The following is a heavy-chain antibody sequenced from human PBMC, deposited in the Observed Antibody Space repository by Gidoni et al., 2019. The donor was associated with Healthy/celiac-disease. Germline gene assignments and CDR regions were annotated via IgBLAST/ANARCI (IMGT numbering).Heavy chain of an antibody. Sequence: QVQLVQSGAEVQKPGASVKVSCKASGYTFTSYAMPLVRQAPGQRLEWMGWINAGNGNTKYSQEFQGRVTITRDTSASTAYMELSSLRSEDTAVYYCARADSGVVVAASPYYYYGMDVWGQGTTVTVSS. CDR1: GYTFTSYA. CDR3: ARADSGVVVAASPYYYYGMDV. D-gene: IGHD2-15*01. V-gene: IGHV1-3*01. CDR2: INAGNGNT. J-gene: IGHJ6*02.